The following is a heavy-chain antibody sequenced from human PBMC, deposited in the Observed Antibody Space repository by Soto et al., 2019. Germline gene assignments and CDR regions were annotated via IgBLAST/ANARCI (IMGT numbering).Heavy chain of an antibody. CDR2: ISSRSSCI. D-gene: IGHD3-22*01. V-gene: IGHV3-21*01. CDR1: GLTFSRYI. Sequence: GGALRPCCAASGLTFSRYILNWVRQAPGKGLEWVSYISSRSSCIYYAGSVMGRSTISRDNAKTSLYLQMNSLRAEDTAVYYCAVSTYESWGQGTLVTVYS. J-gene: IGHJ4*02. CDR3: AVSTYES.